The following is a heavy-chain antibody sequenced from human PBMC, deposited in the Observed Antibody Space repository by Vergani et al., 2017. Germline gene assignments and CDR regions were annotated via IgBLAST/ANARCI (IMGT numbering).Heavy chain of an antibody. Sequence: QVQLVQSGAEVKKPGASVKVSCKASGYTFTGYYMHWVRQAPGQGLEWMGWINPNSGGTNYAQKFQGRLTMTRDTSTSTVYMDLSNLRSEDTAVYYCARPHGDILPPDPRRLDYWGQGTLVTVSS. CDR2: INPNSGGT. V-gene: IGHV1-2*02. J-gene: IGHJ4*02. CDR3: ARPHGDILPPDPRRLDY. CDR1: GYTFTGYY.